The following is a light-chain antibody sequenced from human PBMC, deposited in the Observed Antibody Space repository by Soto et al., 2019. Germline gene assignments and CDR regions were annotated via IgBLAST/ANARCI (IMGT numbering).Light chain of an antibody. J-gene: IGKJ1*01. CDR1: QSISRW. V-gene: IGKV1-5*03. Sequence: DIQMTQSPSTLSASVGDTITITCRASQSISRWLAWYQQKPGKAPKVMIYKASILESGAPSRFSGSGSGTEFTLTISSLQPDAFATYYCQQYKTYWSFGQGTRVEIK. CDR2: KAS. CDR3: QQYKTYWS.